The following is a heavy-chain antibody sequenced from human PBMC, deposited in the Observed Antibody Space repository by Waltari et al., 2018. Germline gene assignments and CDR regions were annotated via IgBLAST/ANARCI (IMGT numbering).Heavy chain of an antibody. CDR3: ARDLSDNWNDPYFDY. J-gene: IGHJ4*02. CDR1: GFTFSSYG. V-gene: IGHV3-33*01. D-gene: IGHD1-1*01. Sequence: QVQLVESGGGVVQPGRSLSLSCAASGFTFSSYGMHWVRPAPGKGLEWVAVIWYDGSNKYYADSVKGRFTISRDNSKNTLYLQMNSLRAEDTAVYYCARDLSDNWNDPYFDYWGQGTLVTVSS. CDR2: IWYDGSNK.